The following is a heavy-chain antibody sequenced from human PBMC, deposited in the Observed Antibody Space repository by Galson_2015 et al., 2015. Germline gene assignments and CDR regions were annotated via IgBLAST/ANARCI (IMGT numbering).Heavy chain of an antibody. CDR2: IAHRSGLT. J-gene: IGHJ4*02. CDR1: GYTSTDYV. V-gene: IGHV1-46*01. D-gene: IGHD2-21*01. CDR3: ARRGFYCGSGGCYTTRGFEY. Sequence: SVNFSGKASGYTSTDYVMPWVRQPPGQGLEGLRIIAHRSGLTTFSQRFQARLFMTADTSTTMAFLELGNLTSDDTAMYYCARRGFYCGSGGCYTTRGFEYWGQGTVVTVSS.